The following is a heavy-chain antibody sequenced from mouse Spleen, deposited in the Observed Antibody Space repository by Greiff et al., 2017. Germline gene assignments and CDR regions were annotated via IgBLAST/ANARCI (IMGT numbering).Heavy chain of an antibody. CDR3: AREGLRRFDY. CDR2: IYPGSGNT. Sequence: QVHVKQSGAELVRPGASVKLSCKASGYTFTDYYINWVKQRPGQGLEWISRIYPGSGNTYYNENFKGKATLTAEKSSSTAYMQLSSLTSEDSAVYFCAREGLRRFDYWGQGTTLTVSS. J-gene: IGHJ2*01. CDR1: GYTFTDYY. V-gene: IGHV1-76*01. D-gene: IGHD2-4*01.